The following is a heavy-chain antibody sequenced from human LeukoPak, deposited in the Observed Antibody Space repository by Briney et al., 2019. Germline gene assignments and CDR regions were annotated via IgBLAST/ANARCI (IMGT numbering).Heavy chain of an antibody. CDR1: GGSISSGSYY. J-gene: IGHJ6*03. CDR3: ARHGYYYYYMDV. Sequence: SETLSLTCTVSGGSISSGSYYWGWIRQPPGKGLEWIGSIYYSGSTYYNPSLKSQVTISVDTSKNQFSLKLSSVTAADTAVYYCARHGYYYYYMDVWGKGTTVTISS. V-gene: IGHV4-39*01. CDR2: IYYSGST.